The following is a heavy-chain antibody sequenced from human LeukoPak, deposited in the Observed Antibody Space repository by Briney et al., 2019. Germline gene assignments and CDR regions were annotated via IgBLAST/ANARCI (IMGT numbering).Heavy chain of an antibody. D-gene: IGHD6-13*01. V-gene: IGHV1-18*01. CDR2: ISAYNGNT. CDR3: ARGRAAGRLEKPRPIDY. CDR1: GYTFTSYG. J-gene: IGHJ4*02. Sequence: ASVKVSCKASGYTFTSYGISWLRQAPGQGLEWMGWISAYNGNTNYAQKLQGRVTMTTDTSTSTAYMELRSLRSDDTAVYYCARGRAAGRLEKPRPIDYWGQGTLVTVSS.